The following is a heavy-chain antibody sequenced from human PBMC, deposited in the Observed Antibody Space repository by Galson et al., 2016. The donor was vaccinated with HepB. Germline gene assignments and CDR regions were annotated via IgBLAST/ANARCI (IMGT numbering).Heavy chain of an antibody. V-gene: IGHV3-20*04. D-gene: IGHD4-17*01. Sequence: SLRLSCAASGFTFDDYGLSWVRQAPGKGLEWVSGINWNGGSTGYADSVKGRFTISRDNAKNSLYLQMNSLRAEDTALYYCARGMSLDYGVSADYWGQGTLVTVSS. CDR1: GFTFDDYG. J-gene: IGHJ4*02. CDR3: ARGMSLDYGVSADY. CDR2: INWNGGST.